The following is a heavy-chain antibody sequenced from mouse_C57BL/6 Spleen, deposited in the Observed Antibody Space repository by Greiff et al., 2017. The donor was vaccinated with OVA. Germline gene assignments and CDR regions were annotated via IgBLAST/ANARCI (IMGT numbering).Heavy chain of an antibody. D-gene: IGHD1-1*01. J-gene: IGHJ4*01. V-gene: IGHV5-9-1*02. CDR2: ISSGGGYT. CDR3: TRELLRCAMDY. CDR1: GYTFSSYA. Sequence: EVKLVESGAGLVKPGGSLKLSCAASGYTFSSYAMYWVRQTPEQSLEWVAYISSGGGYTYYTETVKGRFTLTRDNASNTLYLQMSSLKSEVTAMYDCTRELLRCAMDYWGQGTSVTVSS.